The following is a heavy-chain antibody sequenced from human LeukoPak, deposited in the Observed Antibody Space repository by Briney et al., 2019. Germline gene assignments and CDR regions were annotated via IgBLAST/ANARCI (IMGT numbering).Heavy chain of an antibody. Sequence: PGGSLRLSCAASGFTFSSFAMHWVRQVPGKGLAWVSGIGDGGLTTHYADSVKGRFTISRDNSKNTLYLQMNSLRAEDTALFYCAKGMAGGGTYSIFDYWGQGTLVTVSS. CDR3: AKGMAGGGTYSIFDY. V-gene: IGHV3-23*01. CDR2: IGDGGLTT. CDR1: GFTFSSFA. D-gene: IGHD1-26*01. J-gene: IGHJ4*02.